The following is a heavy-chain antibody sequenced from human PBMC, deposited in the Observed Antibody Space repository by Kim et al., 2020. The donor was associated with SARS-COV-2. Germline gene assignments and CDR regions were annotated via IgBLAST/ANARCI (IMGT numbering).Heavy chain of an antibody. V-gene: IGHV3-48*02. J-gene: IGHJ4*02. D-gene: IGHD3-9*01. Sequence: YADSVKGRLTISRDNAKKSFFLQMNSLRDEDTAVYYCARDTDWAFDYWGQGTLVTVSS. CDR3: ARDTDWAFDY.